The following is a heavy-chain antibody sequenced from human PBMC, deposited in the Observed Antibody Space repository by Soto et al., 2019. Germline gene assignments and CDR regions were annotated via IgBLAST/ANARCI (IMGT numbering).Heavy chain of an antibody. CDR3: ARGGEMATTSGFDY. Sequence: ASVKVSSKASRYTFTGYYMHWVRHAPGQGLEWMGWINPSSGGTNYAQKFQGWVTMTRDTSISTAYMELSRLRSDDTAVYYCARGGEMATTSGFDYWGQGTLVTVSS. J-gene: IGHJ4*02. D-gene: IGHD1-1*01. CDR1: RYTFTGYY. CDR2: INPSSGGT. V-gene: IGHV1-2*04.